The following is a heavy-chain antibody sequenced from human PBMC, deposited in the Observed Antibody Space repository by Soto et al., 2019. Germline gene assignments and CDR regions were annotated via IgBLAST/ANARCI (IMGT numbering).Heavy chain of an antibody. D-gene: IGHD3-10*01. CDR2: ISSSSSYT. CDR3: ARDHYGPGLFDP. V-gene: IGHV3-11*05. Sequence: QVQLVESGGGLVKPGGSLRLSCAASGFTFSDYYMNWIRQAPGKGLEWVSYISSSSSYTNYADSVKGRFTISRDNAKNSLYLQMNSLRAEDTAVYYCARDHYGPGLFDPWGQGTLVTVSS. J-gene: IGHJ5*02. CDR1: GFTFSDYY.